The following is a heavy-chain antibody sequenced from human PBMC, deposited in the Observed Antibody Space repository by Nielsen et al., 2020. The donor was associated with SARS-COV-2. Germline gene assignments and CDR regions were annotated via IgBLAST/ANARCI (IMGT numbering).Heavy chain of an antibody. D-gene: IGHD3-10*01. CDR2: INPSAGST. Sequence: ASVKVSCKASGYTFTSYYMHWVRQAPGQGLEWMGIINPSAGSTSYAQKFQGRVTMTRDTSTSTVYMELSSLRSEDTAVYYCARGELWFGRGSNAFDIWGQGTMVTVSS. J-gene: IGHJ3*02. CDR3: ARGELWFGRGSNAFDI. V-gene: IGHV1-46*01. CDR1: GYTFTSYY.